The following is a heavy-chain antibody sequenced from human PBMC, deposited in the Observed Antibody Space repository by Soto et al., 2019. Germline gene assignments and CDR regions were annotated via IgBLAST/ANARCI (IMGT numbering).Heavy chain of an antibody. CDR2: IHPGDSET. Sequence: PGESLKISCKGSGYSFISYYIAWVRQMPGKGLEWMGIIHPGDSETRYSPSFQGHVIISADKSISSAYLQWSSLEAADIAMYYCARQRITRVRGVSSSGLDVWGQGTTVTVSS. D-gene: IGHD3-10*01. CDR1: GYSFISYY. V-gene: IGHV5-51*01. CDR3: ARQRITRVRGVSSSGLDV. J-gene: IGHJ6*02.